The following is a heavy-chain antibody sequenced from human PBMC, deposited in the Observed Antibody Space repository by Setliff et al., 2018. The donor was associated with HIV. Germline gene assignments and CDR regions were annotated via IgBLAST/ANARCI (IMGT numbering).Heavy chain of an antibody. CDR3: ARNPFGSYDFDY. V-gene: IGHV3-21*04. J-gene: IGHJ4*02. CDR1: GFTFSSYS. Sequence: GGSLRLSCAASGFTFSSYSMNWVRQAPGKGREWVSSISSSSSYIYYADSVKGRFTISRDNSNNSLYLQMNSLKTEDTALYYCARNPFGSYDFDYWGQGTLVTSPQ. D-gene: IGHD3-10*01. CDR2: ISSSSSYI.